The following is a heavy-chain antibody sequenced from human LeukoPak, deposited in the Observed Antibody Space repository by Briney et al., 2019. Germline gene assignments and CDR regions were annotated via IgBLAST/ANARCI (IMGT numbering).Heavy chain of an antibody. D-gene: IGHD3-10*01. V-gene: IGHV4-39*01. J-gene: IGHJ4*02. Sequence: SETLSLTCTVSGGSISSSSYYWGWIRQPPGKGLEWIGSIYCSGSTYYNPSLKSRVTISVDTSKNQFSLKLSSVTAADTAVYHCATLPTYYYGSGSRGYFDYWGQGTLVTVSS. CDR2: IYCSGST. CDR1: GGSISSSSYY. CDR3: ATLPTYYYGSGSRGYFDY.